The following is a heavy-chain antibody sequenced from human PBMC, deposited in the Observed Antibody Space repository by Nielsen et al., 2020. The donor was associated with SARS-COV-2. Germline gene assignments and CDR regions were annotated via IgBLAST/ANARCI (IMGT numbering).Heavy chain of an antibody. CDR3: ARVQETIFGVAPALDYYYYYMDV. D-gene: IGHD3-3*01. Sequence: WVRQAPGQGLEWMGGITPIFGTANYAQKFQGRVTITADESTSTAYMELSSLRSEDTAVYYCARVQETIFGVAPALDYYYYYMDVWGKGTTVTVSS. V-gene: IGHV1-69*01. CDR2: ITPIFGTA. J-gene: IGHJ6*03.